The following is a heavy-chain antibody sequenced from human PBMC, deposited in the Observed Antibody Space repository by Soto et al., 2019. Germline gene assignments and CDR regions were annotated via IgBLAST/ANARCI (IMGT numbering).Heavy chain of an antibody. CDR2: IYHSGGT. D-gene: IGHD3-22*01. Sequence: PAETLSLTCTISGGAIISGDYLIWIRHPPGKGLEWIGYIYHSGGTYYNPSLKSRVTMSVDTSQNQFSLKLSSVTAADTAVYYCARTKYYFDSTAYIFDCWGQGALVTVSS. CDR3: ARTKYYFDSTAYIFDC. CDR1: GGAIISGDYL. V-gene: IGHV4-30-4*01. J-gene: IGHJ4*02.